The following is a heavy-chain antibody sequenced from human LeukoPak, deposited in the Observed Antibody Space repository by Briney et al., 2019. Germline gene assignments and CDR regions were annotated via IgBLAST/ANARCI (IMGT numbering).Heavy chain of an antibody. CDR3: AKHGYCSGISCFFDF. CDR2: ISGSGPYT. CDR1: GFTFSSYA. D-gene: IGHD2-2*03. J-gene: IGHJ4*02. V-gene: IGHV3-23*01. Sequence: GGSLRLSCAASGFTFSSYAMSWVRQAPGKGLEWVSGISGSGPYTFYTHSVKGRFTISRDSSKNTLYLQMNSLRAEDTALYYCAKHGYCSGISCFFDFWGQGTLVTVSS.